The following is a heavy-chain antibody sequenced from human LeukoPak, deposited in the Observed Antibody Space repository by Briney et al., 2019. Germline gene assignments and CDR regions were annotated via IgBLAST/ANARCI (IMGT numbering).Heavy chain of an antibody. CDR1: GYTFTGYY. CDR3: ARVGTVLLWFGEFSS. J-gene: IGHJ5*02. V-gene: IGHV1-2*02. Sequence: ASVKVSCKASGYTFTGYYMHWVRQAPGQGLEWMGWINPNSGGTNYAQKFQGRVTMTRDTSISTAYMELSRLRSDDTAVYYCARVGTVLLWFGEFSSWGQGTLVTVSS. CDR2: INPNSGGT. D-gene: IGHD3-10*01.